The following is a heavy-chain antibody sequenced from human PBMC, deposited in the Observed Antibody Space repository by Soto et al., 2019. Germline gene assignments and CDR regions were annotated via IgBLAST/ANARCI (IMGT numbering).Heavy chain of an antibody. CDR3: AKDATMTTFEY. CDR2: IGGSGDNT. Sequence: GGSLRLSCAASGFTFRIYAMSWVRQAPGKGLEWVSGIGGSGDNTYYADAVKGRFTISRDNSKNTLFLQMNSLRAEDTAVYYCAKDATMTTFEYWGQGALVTVSS. D-gene: IGHD4-4*01. CDR1: GFTFRIYA. J-gene: IGHJ4*02. V-gene: IGHV3-23*01.